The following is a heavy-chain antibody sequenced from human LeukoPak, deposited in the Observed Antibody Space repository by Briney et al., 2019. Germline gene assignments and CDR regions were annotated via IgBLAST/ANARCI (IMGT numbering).Heavy chain of an antibody. V-gene: IGHV4-59*08. Sequence: SETLSLTCTVSGGSISSYYWSWIRQPPGKGLEWIGYIYYSGSTNYNPSLKSRVTISVDTSKNQFSLKLSSVTAADTAVYYCARGTDNRYYYYMDVWGKGTTVTVSS. CDR3: ARGTDNRYYYYMDV. J-gene: IGHJ6*03. CDR2: IYYSGST. D-gene: IGHD1-14*01. CDR1: GGSISSYY.